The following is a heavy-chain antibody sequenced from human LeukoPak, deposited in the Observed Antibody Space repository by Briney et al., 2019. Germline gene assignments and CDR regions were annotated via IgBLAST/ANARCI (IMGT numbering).Heavy chain of an antibody. J-gene: IGHJ3*02. D-gene: IGHD3-22*01. CDR2: ISAYNGNT. Sequence: ASVKVSCKASGYTFTSYYMHWVRQAPGQGLEWMGWISAYNGNTNYAQKLQGRVTMTTDTSTSTAYMELRSLRSDDTAVYYCARLLLDWDAFDIWGQGTMVTVSS. CDR3: ARLLLDWDAFDI. V-gene: IGHV1-18*04. CDR1: GYTFTSYY.